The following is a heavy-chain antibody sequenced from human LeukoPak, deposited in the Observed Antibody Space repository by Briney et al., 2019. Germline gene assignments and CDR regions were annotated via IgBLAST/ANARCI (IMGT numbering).Heavy chain of an antibody. D-gene: IGHD3-22*01. CDR3: AITLTDYYDSSGYYLDY. CDR1: GFTFSDYE. V-gene: IGHV3-48*03. Sequence: GGSLRLSCVASGFTFSDYEMNWVRQAPGKGLEWVSYINPSGTIIYSADSVKGRFTISRDNDKNSLYLQMSSLGAEDTAVYYCAITLTDYYDSSGYYLDYWGQGTLVTVSS. J-gene: IGHJ4*02. CDR2: INPSGTII.